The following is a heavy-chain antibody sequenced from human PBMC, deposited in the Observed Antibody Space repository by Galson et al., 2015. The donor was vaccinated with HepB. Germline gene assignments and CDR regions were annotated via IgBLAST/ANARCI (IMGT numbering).Heavy chain of an antibody. J-gene: IGHJ5*02. V-gene: IGHV3-23*01. D-gene: IGHD2-2*01. Sequence: SLRLSCAASGFTFSRYAMSWVRQAPGKGLEWVSAISGSGGSTYYADSVKGRFTISRDNSKNTLYLQMNSLRAEDTAVYYCANSNLVVPCWFDPWGQGTLVTVSS. CDR1: GFTFSRYA. CDR3: ANSNLVVPCWFDP. CDR2: ISGSGGST.